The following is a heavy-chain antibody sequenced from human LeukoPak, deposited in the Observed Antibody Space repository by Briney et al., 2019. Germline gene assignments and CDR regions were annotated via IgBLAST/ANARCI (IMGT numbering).Heavy chain of an antibody. Sequence: PETLSLTCAVSGYSISSGYYWGWIRQPPGKGLEWIGSIYHSGSTYYNPPLKSRVTISVDTSKNQFSLKLSSVTAADTAVYYCARVDSSNWFDPWGQGTLVTVSS. J-gene: IGHJ5*02. D-gene: IGHD2-21*01. CDR3: ARVDSSNWFDP. CDR1: GYSISSGYY. V-gene: IGHV4-38-2*01. CDR2: IYHSGST.